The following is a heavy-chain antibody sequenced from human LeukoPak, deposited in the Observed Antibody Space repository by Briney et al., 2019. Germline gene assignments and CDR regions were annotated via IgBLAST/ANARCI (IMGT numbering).Heavy chain of an antibody. CDR3: ARGGIDDFNFVYFDL. D-gene: IGHD5-24*01. CDR2: ISSTSTYI. Sequence: PGGSLRLSCAGSGFSFSTHGMHWVRQAPGKGLEWVATISSTSTYIYYGDSMKGRSTISRDNAKNSLFLQMSSLRVEDTAIYYCARGGIDDFNFVYFDLWGQGALVTVSS. J-gene: IGHJ4*02. CDR1: GFSFSTHG. V-gene: IGHV3-21*06.